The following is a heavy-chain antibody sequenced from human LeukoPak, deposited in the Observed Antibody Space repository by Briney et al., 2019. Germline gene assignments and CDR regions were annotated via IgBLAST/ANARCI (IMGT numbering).Heavy chain of an antibody. CDR1: GYSISSGYY. Sequence: PSETLSLTCAVSGYSISSGYYWGWTRQPPGKGLEWIGSIYHSGSTYYNPSLKSRVTISVDTSKNQFSLKLSSVTAADTAVYYCARGVVVVVAAPEGDWFDPWGQGTLVTVSS. J-gene: IGHJ5*02. CDR3: ARGVVVVVAAPEGDWFDP. V-gene: IGHV4-38-2*01. CDR2: IYHSGST. D-gene: IGHD2-15*01.